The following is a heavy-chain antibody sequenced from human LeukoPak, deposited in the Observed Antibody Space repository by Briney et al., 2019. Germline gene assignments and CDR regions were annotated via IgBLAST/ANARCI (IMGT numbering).Heavy chain of an antibody. CDR3: ARLNYDFWSGYWFDP. V-gene: IGHV4-4*07. D-gene: IGHD3-3*01. CDR2: IYTSGST. CDR1: GGSISSYY. J-gene: IGHJ5*02. Sequence: PSETLSLTCTVSGGSISSYYWSWIRQPAGKGLEWIGRIYTSGSTNYNPSLKSRVTMSVGTSKNQFSLKLSSVTAADTAVYYCARLNYDFWSGYWFDPWGQGTLVTVSS.